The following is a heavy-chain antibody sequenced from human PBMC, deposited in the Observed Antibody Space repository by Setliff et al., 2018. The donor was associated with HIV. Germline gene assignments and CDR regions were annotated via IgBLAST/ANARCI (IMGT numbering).Heavy chain of an antibody. CDR1: GFSFSSYT. CDR3: AKGFRPVDTALVSGPTY. V-gene: IGHV3-30*04. Sequence: GGSLRLSCEASGFSFSSYTMNWVRQAPGKGLEWVAAILYDGSNKYYADSVKGRFTISRDNSKSTLYLQMNSLRADDTAIYYCAKGFRPVDTALVSGPTYWGQGIRVTVSS. D-gene: IGHD5-18*01. J-gene: IGHJ4*02. CDR2: ILYDGSNK.